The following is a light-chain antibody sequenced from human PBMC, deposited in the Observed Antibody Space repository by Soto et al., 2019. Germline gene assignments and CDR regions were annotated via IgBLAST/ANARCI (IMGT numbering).Light chain of an antibody. CDR1: QSVDSRY. J-gene: IGKJ2*01. CDR2: GTS. V-gene: IGKV3-20*01. Sequence: ETVVTQSPGTLSLSPGEGATLSCRASQSVDSRYLAWYQQKPGQAPRLLIYGTSTRASGIPDRFSGSGSGTDFTLIISRLEPEDFAVYYCQQYGTAPYTFGQGTTLEFK. CDR3: QQYGTAPYT.